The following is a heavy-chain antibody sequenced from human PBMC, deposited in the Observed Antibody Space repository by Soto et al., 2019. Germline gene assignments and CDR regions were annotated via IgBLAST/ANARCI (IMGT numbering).Heavy chain of an antibody. D-gene: IGHD4-4*01. Sequence: ASVKVSCKASGYTFTSYDINWVRQATGQGLEWMGWMNPNSGNTGYAQKFQGRVTMTRNTSISTAYMELSSLRSEDTAVYYCARSTVTTSPYYYYYMDVWGKGTTVTVSS. CDR1: GYTFTSYD. J-gene: IGHJ6*03. CDR2: MNPNSGNT. CDR3: ARSTVTTSPYYYYYMDV. V-gene: IGHV1-8*01.